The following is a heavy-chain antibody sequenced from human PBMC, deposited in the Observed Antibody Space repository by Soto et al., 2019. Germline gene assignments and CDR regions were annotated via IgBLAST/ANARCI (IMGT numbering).Heavy chain of an antibody. CDR3: ARDVLSRCHYYYGMDV. Sequence: QVQLVESGGGVVQPGRSLRLSCAASGFTFSSYGMHWVRQAPGKGLEWVAVIWYDGSNKYYADSVKGRFTISRDNXKXXLDLQMNSRRAEDTALYYCARDVLSRCHYYYGMDVWGQGTTFTVSS. J-gene: IGHJ6*02. CDR2: IWYDGSNK. V-gene: IGHV3-33*01. CDR1: GFTFSSYG.